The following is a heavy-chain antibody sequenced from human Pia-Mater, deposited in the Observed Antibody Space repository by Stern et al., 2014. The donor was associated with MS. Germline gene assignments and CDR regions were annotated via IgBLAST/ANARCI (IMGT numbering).Heavy chain of an antibody. V-gene: IGHV1-46*01. CDR3: ARQRTTGHMDFDY. CDR2: INTSDGAT. J-gene: IGHJ4*02. Sequence: VQLVQSGAEVKKPGASVNISCVTSGYTFTTYYLHWVRQAPGQGLEWMCIINTSDGATPQPRKFKDRVTVTRDHSTNTGYLQMRSLKSEDTAVYYCARQRTTGHMDFDYWGQGTLVPVSS. D-gene: IGHD1-1*01. CDR1: GYTFTTYY.